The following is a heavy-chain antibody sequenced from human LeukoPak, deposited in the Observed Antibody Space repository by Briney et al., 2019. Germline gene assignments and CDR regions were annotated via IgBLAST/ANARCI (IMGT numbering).Heavy chain of an antibody. D-gene: IGHD6-19*01. J-gene: IGHJ5*02. CDR3: AKAGTQQWLLYVGVS. Sequence: GGSLRLSCAASGLTFSSYGMHWVRQAPGKGLEWVALIRNDGSIGYYADSVKGRFTISRDNSKNTLYLRMNSLRAEDTAVYYCAKAGTQQWLLYVGVSWGQGTLVTVSS. CDR2: IRNDGSIG. V-gene: IGHV3-30*02. CDR1: GLTFSSYG.